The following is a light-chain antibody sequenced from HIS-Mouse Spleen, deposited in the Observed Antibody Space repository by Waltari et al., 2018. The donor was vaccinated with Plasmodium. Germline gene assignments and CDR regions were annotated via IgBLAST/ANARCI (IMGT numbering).Light chain of an antibody. CDR1: SSNIGNNA. Sequence: QSVLTQPPSVSEAPRQRVTISCSGSSSNIGNNAVTWYQQLPGKAPKRLIYYEYLLPSGVSDRFSGSKSGTSASLAISGLQSEDEADYYCAAWDDSLNGPVFGGGTKLTVL. CDR2: YEY. V-gene: IGLV1-36*01. CDR3: AAWDDSLNGPV. J-gene: IGLJ2*01.